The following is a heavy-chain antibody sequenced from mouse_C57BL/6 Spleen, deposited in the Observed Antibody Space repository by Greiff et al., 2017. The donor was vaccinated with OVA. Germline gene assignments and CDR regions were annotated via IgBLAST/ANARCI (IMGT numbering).Heavy chain of an antibody. Sequence: QVQLQQSGAELVRPGASVTLSCKASGYTFTDYEMHWVKQTPVHGLEWIGAIDPETGGTAYNQKFKGKAILTADKSSSTAYMELRSLTSEDSAVYYCTSDTTVVPYWYFDVWGTGTTVTVSS. CDR2: IDPETGGT. CDR1: GYTFTDYE. V-gene: IGHV1-15*01. D-gene: IGHD1-1*01. CDR3: TSDTTVVPYWYFDV. J-gene: IGHJ1*03.